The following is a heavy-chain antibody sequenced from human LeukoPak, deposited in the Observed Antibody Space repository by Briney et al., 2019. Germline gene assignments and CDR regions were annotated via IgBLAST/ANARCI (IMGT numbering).Heavy chain of an antibody. V-gene: IGHV3-48*03. CDR2: ISSSGSTI. CDR3: ARYRIVGAYFDY. D-gene: IGHD1-26*01. CDR1: GFTFSSYE. J-gene: IGHJ4*02. Sequence: GSLRLSCAASGFTFSSYEMNWVRQAPGKGLEWVSYISSSGSTIYYADSVKGRFTISRDNAKNSLYLQMNSLRAEDTAVYYCARYRIVGAYFDYWGQGTLVTVSS.